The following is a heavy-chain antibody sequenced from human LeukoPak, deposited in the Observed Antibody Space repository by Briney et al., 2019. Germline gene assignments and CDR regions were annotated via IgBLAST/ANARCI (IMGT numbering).Heavy chain of an antibody. D-gene: IGHD3-22*01. CDR2: ISGSGGST. V-gene: IGHV3-23*01. Sequence: SGGSLRLSCAASGFTFSSYGMHWVRQAPGKGLEWVSAISGSGGSTYYADSVKGRFTISRDNSKNTLYLQMNSLRAEDTAVYYCAKVADSSGYYYFDYWGQGTLVTVSS. CDR3: AKVADSSGYYYFDY. CDR1: GFTFSSYG. J-gene: IGHJ4*02.